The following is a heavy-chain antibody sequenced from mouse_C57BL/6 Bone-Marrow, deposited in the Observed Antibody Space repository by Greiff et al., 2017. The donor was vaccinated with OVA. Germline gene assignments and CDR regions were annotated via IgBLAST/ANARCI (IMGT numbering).Heavy chain of an antibody. CDR2: ISSGGSYT. CDR1: GFTFSSYG. CDR3: ARHVSWFAY. Sequence: EVQVVESGGDLVKPGGSLKLSCAASGFTFSSYGMSWVRQTPDKRLEWVATISSGGSYTYYPDSVKGRFTISRDNAKNTLYLQMSSLKSEDTAMYYCARHVSWFAYWGQGTLVTVSA. V-gene: IGHV5-6*01. J-gene: IGHJ3*01.